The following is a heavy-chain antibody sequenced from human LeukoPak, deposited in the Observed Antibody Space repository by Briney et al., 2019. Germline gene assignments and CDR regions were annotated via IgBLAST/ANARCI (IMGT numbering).Heavy chain of an antibody. J-gene: IGHJ4*02. CDR2: ISSSSSNI. D-gene: IGHD2-2*01. CDR1: GFTFSSYS. Sequence: PGGSLRLSCAASGFTFSSYSMNWVRRAPGKGLEWVSSISSSSSNIYYADSVKGRFTISRDNSRNTLYLQMNSLRAGDTAVYYCAKSFRSTSLDYWGQGTLVTVSS. CDR3: AKSFRSTSLDY. V-gene: IGHV3-21*04.